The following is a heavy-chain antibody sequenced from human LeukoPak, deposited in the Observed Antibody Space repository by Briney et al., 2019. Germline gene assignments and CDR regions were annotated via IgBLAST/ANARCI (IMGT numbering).Heavy chain of an antibody. CDR3: ARDYCSGGSCYSSFDY. D-gene: IGHD2-15*01. V-gene: IGHV3-33*01. J-gene: IGHJ4*02. Sequence: GGSLRLSCAASGFTFSSYGMHWVRQAPGKGLEWVAVIWYDGSNKYYADSVKGRFTISRDNSKNTLYLQMNSLRAEDMAVYYCARDYCSGGSCYSSFDYWGQGTLVTVSS. CDR2: IWYDGSNK. CDR1: GFTFSSYG.